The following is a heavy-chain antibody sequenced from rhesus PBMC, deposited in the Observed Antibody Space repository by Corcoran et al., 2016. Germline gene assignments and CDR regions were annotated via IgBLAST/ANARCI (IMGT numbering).Heavy chain of an antibody. J-gene: IGHJ4*01. V-gene: IGHV3-184*01. CDR3: TKDQYSFDY. CDR2: IRSKAYGGTA. D-gene: IGHD2-15*01. Sequence: EVQLVESGGGLVQPGGSLRLSCAASGFTFSDYYMYWVRQAPGKGLEWGGFIRSKAYGGTAEYAASVKCRFTISRDDSKSIAYLQMSSLKTEDTAVYYCTKDQYSFDYWGQGVLVTVSS. CDR1: GFTFSDYY.